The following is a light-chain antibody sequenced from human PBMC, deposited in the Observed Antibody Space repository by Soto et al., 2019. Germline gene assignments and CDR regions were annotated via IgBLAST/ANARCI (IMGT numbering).Light chain of an antibody. CDR2: GAS. CDR1: QRVGCD. Sequence: ETVMTQSPATLSVSPGQGATLSCRASQRVGCDLSWYQQKPGQAPRLLIYGASARATAIPGRFSGSGSGTEFTLTISSLQSEDSAVYYCQQYNNWPLTFGGGTKVDI. V-gene: IGKV3-15*01. CDR3: QQYNNWPLT. J-gene: IGKJ4*01.